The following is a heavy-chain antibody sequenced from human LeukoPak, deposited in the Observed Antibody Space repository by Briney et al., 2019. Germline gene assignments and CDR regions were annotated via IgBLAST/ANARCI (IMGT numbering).Heavy chain of an antibody. D-gene: IGHD2-21*02. CDR2: ISGSSATI. CDR1: GFTFSSYS. Sequence: GGSLRLSCAASGFTFSSYSMNWVRQAPGKGLEWVSYISGSSATIYYVDSVKGRFTISRDNAKNTLYLQMNSLRAEDTAVYYCAKDLCGGDCSVFDIWGQGTMVTVSS. V-gene: IGHV3-48*04. J-gene: IGHJ3*02. CDR3: AKDLCGGDCSVFDI.